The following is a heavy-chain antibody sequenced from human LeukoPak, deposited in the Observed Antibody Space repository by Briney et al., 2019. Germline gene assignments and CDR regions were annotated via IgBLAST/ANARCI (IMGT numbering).Heavy chain of an antibody. D-gene: IGHD2/OR15-2a*01. CDR3: ARDPRNPDAFDI. V-gene: IGHV4-34*01. CDR2: INHSGST. Sequence: SETLSLTCAVYGGSFSGYYWSWIRQPPGKGLEWIGEINHSGSTNYNPSLKSRVTISVDTSKNQFSLKLSSLTAADTAVYYCARDPRNPDAFDIWGQGTMVTVSS. CDR1: GGSFSGYY. J-gene: IGHJ3*02.